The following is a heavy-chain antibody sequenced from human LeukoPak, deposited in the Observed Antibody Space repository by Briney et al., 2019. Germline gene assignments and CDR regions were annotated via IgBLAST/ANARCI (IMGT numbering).Heavy chain of an antibody. D-gene: IGHD3-16*01. Sequence: GGSLRLSCAASGFTFSSYWMSWVRQAPGKGLEWVANINEHGGDMYYVGSVKGRFTISRDNAKNSLYLQMNSPRADDTAVYYCARDLFTEGEDYWGQGTLVTVSS. CDR3: ARDLFTEGEDY. CDR1: GFTFSSYW. J-gene: IGHJ4*02. V-gene: IGHV3-7*01. CDR2: INEHGGDM.